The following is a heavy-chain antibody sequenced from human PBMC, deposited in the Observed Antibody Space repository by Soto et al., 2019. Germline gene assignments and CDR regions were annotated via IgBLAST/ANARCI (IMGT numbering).Heavy chain of an antibody. CDR1: GYSFSNFW. D-gene: IGHD2-8*02. J-gene: IGHJ4*02. Sequence: GESLKISCQASGYSFSNFWIAWVRQISGEGLEWLGIIYPDDSETRYSPSFLGQVTISADKSIKTTYLQWSSLKASDTAIYFCASSVLVTSTMNYFDLWGQGTRVTVSS. CDR3: ASSVLVTSTMNYFDL. V-gene: IGHV5-51*01. CDR2: IYPDDSET.